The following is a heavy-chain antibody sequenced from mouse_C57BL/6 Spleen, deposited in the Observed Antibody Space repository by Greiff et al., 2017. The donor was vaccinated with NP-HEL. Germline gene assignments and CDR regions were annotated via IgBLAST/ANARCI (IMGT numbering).Heavy chain of an antibody. D-gene: IGHD2-3*01. CDR3: ARRDDGYYSYAMDY. Sequence: EVMLVESGGGLVKPGGSLKLSCAASGFTFSSYTMSWVRQTPEKRLEWVATISGGGGNTYYPDSVKGRFTISRDNAKNTLYLQMSSLRSEDTALYYCARRDDGYYSYAMDYWGQGTSVTVSS. V-gene: IGHV5-9*01. CDR1: GFTFSSYT. J-gene: IGHJ4*01. CDR2: ISGGGGNT.